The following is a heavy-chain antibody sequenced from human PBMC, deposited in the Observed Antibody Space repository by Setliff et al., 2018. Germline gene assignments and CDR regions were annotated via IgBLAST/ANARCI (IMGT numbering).Heavy chain of an antibody. V-gene: IGHV4-59*11. D-gene: IGHD3-10*01. J-gene: IGHJ6*03. CDR3: ARALLWFGEGMDV. Sequence: SETLSVTCTVSGGSISHHYWSWIRQPPGKGLEWVGYMYNSGNTNYNPSLRRRVAISVDKSKNQFSLKLSSVTAADTAVYYCARALLWFGEGMDVWGKGTTVTVSS. CDR1: GGSISHHY. CDR2: MYNSGNT.